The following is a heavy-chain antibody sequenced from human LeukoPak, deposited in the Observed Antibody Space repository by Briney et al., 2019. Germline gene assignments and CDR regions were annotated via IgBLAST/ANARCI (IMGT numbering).Heavy chain of an antibody. CDR3: ASLVVVTANNYFDY. V-gene: IGHV4-39*01. CDR2: TYYAGST. J-gene: IGHJ4*02. Sequence: PSETLSLTCAVSGGSISSSSYYWGWIRQPPGKGLEWIGSTYYAGSTYYNPSLKSRVTISVDTSKNQFSLKLSSVTAADTAVYYCASLVVVTANNYFDYWGQGTLVTVSS. D-gene: IGHD2-15*01. CDR1: GGSISSSSYY.